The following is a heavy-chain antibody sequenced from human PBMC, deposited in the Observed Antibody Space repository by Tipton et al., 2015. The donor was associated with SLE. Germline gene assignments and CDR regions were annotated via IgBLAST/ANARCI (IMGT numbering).Heavy chain of an antibody. CDR1: GGSISSGSYY. J-gene: IGHJ4*02. CDR2: IYTSGST. V-gene: IGHV4-61*02. D-gene: IGHD3-16*01. CDR3: ARDGGAFGY. Sequence: TLSLTCTVSGGSISSGSYYWSWIRQPAGKGLEWIGRIYTSGSTNYNPSLKSRVTISVDTSKNQFSLKLSSVTATDTAVYYCARDGGAFGYWSQGTLVTVSS.